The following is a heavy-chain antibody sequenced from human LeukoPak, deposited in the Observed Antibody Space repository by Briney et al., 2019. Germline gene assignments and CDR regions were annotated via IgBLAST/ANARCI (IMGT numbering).Heavy chain of an antibody. J-gene: IGHJ3*02. V-gene: IGHV4-59*08. D-gene: IGHD3-10*01. CDR1: GGSISSYY. CDR2: IYYSGST. Sequence: SETLSLTCTVSGGSISSYYWSWIRQPPGKGLEWIGYIYYSGSTNYNPSLKSRVTISVDTSKNQFSLKLSSVTAADTAVYYCAGHIPSMVRGGDAFDIWGQGTMVTVSS. CDR3: AGHIPSMVRGGDAFDI.